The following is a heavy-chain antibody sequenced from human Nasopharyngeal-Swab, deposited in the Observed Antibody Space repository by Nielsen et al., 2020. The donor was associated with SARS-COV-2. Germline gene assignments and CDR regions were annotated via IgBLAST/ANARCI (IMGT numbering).Heavy chain of an antibody. CDR1: GFTFDDYG. CDR3: ASLDSSGPTDY. Sequence: GESLKISCAASGFTFDDYGMSWVRQAPGEGLEWVSGINWNGGSTGYADSVKGRFTISRDNAKNSLYLQMNSLRAEDTALYHCASLDSSGPTDYWGQGTLVTVSS. CDR2: INWNGGST. V-gene: IGHV3-20*01. D-gene: IGHD6-19*01. J-gene: IGHJ4*02.